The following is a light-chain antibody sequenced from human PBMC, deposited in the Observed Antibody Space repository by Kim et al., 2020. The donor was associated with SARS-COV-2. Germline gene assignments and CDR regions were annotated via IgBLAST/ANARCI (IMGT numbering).Light chain of an antibody. V-gene: IGKV4-1*01. Sequence: DIAMTQSPDSLAVSLGERATINCKSRQSVLDRSNNQIYLAWYQQKPGQPPKLLISWASIRESGVPDRISGSGSGTDFTLTISSLQAEDVALYYCQQYYSSPFTFGQGSKLEI. CDR3: QQYYSSPFT. CDR2: WAS. CDR1: QSVLDRSNNQIY. J-gene: IGKJ2*01.